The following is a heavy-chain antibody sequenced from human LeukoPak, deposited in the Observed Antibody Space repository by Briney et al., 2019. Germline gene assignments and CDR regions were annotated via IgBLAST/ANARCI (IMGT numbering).Heavy chain of an antibody. J-gene: IGHJ3*02. V-gene: IGHV3-7*04. Sequence: PGGSLRLSCAASGFTFSSYWMSWVRQAPGKGLEGVANIKQDGSEKYYVDSVKGRFTISRDNAKNSPYLQINSPRAEDTSACDCARGGAKGAAFDICGQGTIVTDSS. CDR2: IKQDGSEK. CDR3: ARGGAKGAAFDI. D-gene: IGHD1-26*01. CDR1: GFTFSSYW.